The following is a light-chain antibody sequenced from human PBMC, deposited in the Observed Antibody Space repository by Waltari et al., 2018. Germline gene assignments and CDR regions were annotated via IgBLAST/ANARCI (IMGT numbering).Light chain of an antibody. V-gene: IGKV3-20*01. CDR2: HAS. CDR3: QHYVSSPVT. CDR1: QTISKY. J-gene: IGKJ1*01. Sequence: IELTQTLGTLSLSSGERANLTCKTSQTISKYLAWYQQKPGQAPRLLIYHASSRATGIPDRFSGSGSGTDFTLTISRLEAEDVAVYYCQHYVSSPVTFGPGTKVEIK.